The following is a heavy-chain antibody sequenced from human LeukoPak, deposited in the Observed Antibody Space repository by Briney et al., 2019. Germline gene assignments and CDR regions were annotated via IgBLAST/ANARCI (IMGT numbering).Heavy chain of an antibody. CDR1: GFTVSSNY. V-gene: IGHV3-66*01. J-gene: IGHJ5*02. Sequence: GGSLRLSCAASGFTVSSNYMSWVRQAPGKGLEWVSVIYSGGSTYYADSVKGRFTISRDNSKNTLYLQMNSLRAKDTAVYYCARDHGGYYKWWFDPWGQGTLVTVSS. D-gene: IGHD4-17*01. CDR2: IYSGGST. CDR3: ARDHGGYYKWWFDP.